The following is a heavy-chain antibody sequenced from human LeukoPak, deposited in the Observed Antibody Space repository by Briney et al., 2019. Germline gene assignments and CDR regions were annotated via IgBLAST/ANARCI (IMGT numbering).Heavy chain of an antibody. Sequence: GGSLRLSCAASGFTFSTYWMSWVRQAPGKGLEWVANIKQHGSEKYYVDSVKGRFTRSRDNAKNSLYLQMNSLRAEDTAVYYCARANYDFWSGSPTYYYYYYMDVWGKGTTVTVSS. CDR3: ARANYDFWSGSPTYYYYYYMDV. V-gene: IGHV3-7*01. CDR1: GFTFSTYW. CDR2: IKQHGSEK. J-gene: IGHJ6*03. D-gene: IGHD3-3*01.